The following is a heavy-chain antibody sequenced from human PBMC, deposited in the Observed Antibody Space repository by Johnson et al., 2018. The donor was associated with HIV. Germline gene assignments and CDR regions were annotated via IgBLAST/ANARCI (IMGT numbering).Heavy chain of an antibody. V-gene: IGHV3-66*01. CDR2: IYSGCNT. CDR1: GFTVSSNY. J-gene: IGHJ3*02. D-gene: IGHD1-26*01. Sequence: QLVESGGGLVQPGGSLRLSCAASGFTVSSNYMSWVRQAPGKGLEWVSVIYSGCNTYYADSVRGSFTISRDNSKNTLYLQMNSLRAEDTAVYHCAREGAWEVRPGAFDIWGQVTTVTVSS. CDR3: AREGAWEVRPGAFDI.